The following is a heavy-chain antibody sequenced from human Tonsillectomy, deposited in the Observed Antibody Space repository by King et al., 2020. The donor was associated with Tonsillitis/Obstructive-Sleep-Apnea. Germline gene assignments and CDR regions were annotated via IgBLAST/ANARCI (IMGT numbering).Heavy chain of an antibody. CDR1: GLTFRNSA. V-gene: IGHV3-23*04. CDR3: AKSYGRGGSCYWGDYFYYYGMGV. D-gene: IGHD3-22*01. CDR2: FSGSDGST. J-gene: IGHJ6*02. Sequence: VQLVESGGGLVQPGGSLRLSCAASGLTFRNSAMTWVRQAPGKGLEWVSGFSGSDGSTYYADSVKGRFTISRDNSKNTLYLQMNSLRAEDTAVYYCAKSYGRGGSCYWGDYFYYYGMGVWGQGTTVTVSS.